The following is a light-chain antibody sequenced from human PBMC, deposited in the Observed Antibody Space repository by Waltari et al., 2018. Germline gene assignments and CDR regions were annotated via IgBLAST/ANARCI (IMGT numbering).Light chain of an antibody. CDR3: ASWDGSLSGRV. J-gene: IGLJ3*02. CDR1: SSNLGSTY. Sequence: QSVLTQPPSASGTPGQRVLIPCSGSSSNLGSTYVFWYQQIPGTAPKLLIYKNDQRPSGVPDRFSGSKSGTSASLAISGLRSEDEADYFCASWDGSLSGRVFGGGTKLTVL. CDR2: KND. V-gene: IGLV1-47*01.